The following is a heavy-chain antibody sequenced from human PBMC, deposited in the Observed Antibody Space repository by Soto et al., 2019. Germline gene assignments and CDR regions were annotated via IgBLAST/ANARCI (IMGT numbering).Heavy chain of an antibody. CDR2: INVYNGHT. CDR1: GYTFTNYG. Sequence: QVKLVQSGAEVRKPGASVKVSCKASGYTFTNYGISWVRQAPGQGLEWMGWINVYNGHTNYAQKVQGRVTMTTDTSTSTAYMELRSLRSDDTAVYYCARDQIVGSYYGSGSSDWGQGTLVTVSS. V-gene: IGHV1-18*01. CDR3: ARDQIVGSYYGSGSSD. J-gene: IGHJ4*02. D-gene: IGHD3-10*01.